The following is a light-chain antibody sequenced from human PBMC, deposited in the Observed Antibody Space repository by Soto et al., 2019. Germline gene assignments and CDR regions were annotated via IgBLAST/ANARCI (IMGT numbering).Light chain of an antibody. J-gene: IGKJ1*01. CDR1: QSISSS. CDR2: AAS. CDR3: QQSFNLPRT. V-gene: IGKV1-39*01. Sequence: DVQRTCSPSSRSASVGEAITTTCLSSQSISSSLNWFQHSPGQPPKLLLFAASNLHAGDPPRFSGSGSGTSFSLTIRSLQPEDFATYYCQQSFNLPRTFGPGTKVDIK.